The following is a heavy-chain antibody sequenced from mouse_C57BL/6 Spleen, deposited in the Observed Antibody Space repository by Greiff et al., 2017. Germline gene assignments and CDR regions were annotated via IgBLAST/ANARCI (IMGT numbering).Heavy chain of an antibody. Sequence: QVQLQQSGAELVKPGASVKLSCKASGYTFTSYWMQWVKQRPGQGLEWIGEIDPSGSYTNYNQKFKGKATLTVDTSSSTAYMQLSSLTSEDSAVYYCARGGSYYFDYWGQGTTLTVSS. CDR2: IDPSGSYT. J-gene: IGHJ2*01. CDR3: ARGGSYYFDY. V-gene: IGHV1-50*01. CDR1: GYTFTSYW.